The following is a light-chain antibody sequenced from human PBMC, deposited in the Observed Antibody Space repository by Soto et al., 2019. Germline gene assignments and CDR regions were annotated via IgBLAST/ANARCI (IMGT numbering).Light chain of an antibody. CDR2: EVR. Sequence: QSALTQPASVSGSPGQSITISCTGTTSDIGGYNYVSWHQQHPGKAPKLMIHEVRYRPSGVSNRFSGSKSGNTSSLTISGLQAEDEADYYCSSYASSGTLVFGGGTKLTVL. CDR1: TSDIGGYNY. J-gene: IGLJ3*02. V-gene: IGLV2-14*01. CDR3: SSYASSGTLV.